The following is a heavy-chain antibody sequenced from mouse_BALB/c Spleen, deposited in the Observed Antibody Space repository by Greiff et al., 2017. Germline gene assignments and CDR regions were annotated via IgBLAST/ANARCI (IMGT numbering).Heavy chain of an antibody. D-gene: IGHD4-1*01. J-gene: IGHJ2*01. V-gene: IGHV1-5*01. CDR2: IYPGNSDT. CDR3: TRRLTGPFDY. Sequence: EVQLQQSGTVLARPGASVKMSCKASGYSFTSYWMHWVKQRPGQGLEWIGAIYPGNSDTSYNQKFKGKAKLTAVTSAITAYMELSSLTNEDSAVYYCTRRLTGPFDYWGQGTTLTVSS. CDR1: GYSFTSYW.